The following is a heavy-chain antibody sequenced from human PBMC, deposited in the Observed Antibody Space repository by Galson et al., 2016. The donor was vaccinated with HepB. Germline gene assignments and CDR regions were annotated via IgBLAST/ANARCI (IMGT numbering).Heavy chain of an antibody. CDR2: IYSGGST. CDR3: ARDRHCITTSCQGL. Sequence: GKGLEWVSLIYSGGSTSYADSVKGRFTISRDSSKNTLYLQMNSLRAEDTAVYYCARDRHCITTSCQGLWGPGTLVTVSS. D-gene: IGHD2-2*01. V-gene: IGHV3-53*01. J-gene: IGHJ4*02.